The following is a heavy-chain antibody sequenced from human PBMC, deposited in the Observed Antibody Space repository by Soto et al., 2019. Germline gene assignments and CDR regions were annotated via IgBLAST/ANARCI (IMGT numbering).Heavy chain of an antibody. D-gene: IGHD3-10*01. CDR3: ARDSSGTMDV. Sequence: SETLSLTCAVSGGSISSGGYSWSWIRQPPGKGLEWIGYIYHSGSTYYNPSLKSRVTMSVDRSKKQFSLRLRSVTAADTAVYYCARDSSGTMDVWGQGTTVTVSS. J-gene: IGHJ6*02. CDR1: GGSISSGGYS. CDR2: IYHSGST. V-gene: IGHV4-30-2*01.